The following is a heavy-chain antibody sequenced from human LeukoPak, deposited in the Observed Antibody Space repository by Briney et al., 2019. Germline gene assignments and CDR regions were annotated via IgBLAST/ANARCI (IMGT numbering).Heavy chain of an antibody. CDR1: GFTFSSYA. CDR3: AKGPLYYYGSSGYYRPDAFDI. V-gene: IGHV3-23*01. J-gene: IGHJ3*02. Sequence: GGSLRLSCAASGFTFSSYAMSWVRQAPGKGLEWVSVISGSRGSTYYTDSVKGRFTISRDNSKNTLHLQTNSLRAEDTAVYYCAKGPLYYYGSSGYYRPDAFDIWGQGTMVTVSS. D-gene: IGHD3-22*01. CDR2: ISGSRGST.